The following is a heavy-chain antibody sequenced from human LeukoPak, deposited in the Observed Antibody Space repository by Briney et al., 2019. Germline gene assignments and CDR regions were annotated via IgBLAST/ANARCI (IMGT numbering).Heavy chain of an antibody. CDR1: GGSISSYY. CDR3: ARHAYARPFDS. Sequence: SETLSLTCTVSGGSISSYYWSWIRQPPGKGLEWIGYIYYSGSTNYNPSLKSRATISVDTSKSQFSLKVSSVTAADTAIYYCARHAYARPFDSWGQGTPVTVSS. CDR2: IYYSGST. D-gene: IGHD6-6*01. J-gene: IGHJ4*02. V-gene: IGHV4-59*08.